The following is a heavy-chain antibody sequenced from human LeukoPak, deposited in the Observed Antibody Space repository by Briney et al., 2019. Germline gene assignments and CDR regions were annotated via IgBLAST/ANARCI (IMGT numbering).Heavy chain of an antibody. CDR1: GFTFGSHA. J-gene: IGHJ4*02. CDR2: ISSSSSTI. D-gene: IGHD4-23*01. Sequence: GGSLRLSCAASGFTFGSHAMSWVRQAPGKGLEWVSYISSSSSTIYYADSVKGRFTISRDNAKNSLYLQMNSLRVEDTAVYYCARGRPHGNDYWGQGTLVTVSS. V-gene: IGHV3-48*01. CDR3: ARGRPHGNDY.